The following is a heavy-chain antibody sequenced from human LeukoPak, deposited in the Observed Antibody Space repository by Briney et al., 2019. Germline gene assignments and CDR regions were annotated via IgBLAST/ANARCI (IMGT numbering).Heavy chain of an antibody. CDR3: ARGRDYGDPGYGLDV. D-gene: IGHD4-17*01. Sequence: PGGSLRLSCVASGFTLSTYVMHWVRQAPGRGLEWVAVISIDGGNKYYEDSVKGRFTISRDNVKNTLYLQMNRLRVEDTAVYSCARGRDYGDPGYGLDVWGQGTTVTVSS. CDR2: ISIDGGNK. CDR1: GFTLSTYV. J-gene: IGHJ6*02. V-gene: IGHV3-30-3*01.